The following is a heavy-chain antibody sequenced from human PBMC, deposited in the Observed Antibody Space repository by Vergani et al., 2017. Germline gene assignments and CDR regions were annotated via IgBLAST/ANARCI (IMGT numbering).Heavy chain of an antibody. CDR3: ARDRYYLGSGSYPYFYYYGLDV. CDR1: GGSFSGYY. J-gene: IGHJ6*02. D-gene: IGHD3-10*01. Sequence: QVQLQQWGAGLLKPSETLSLTCAVYGGSFSGYYWSWIRQPPGKGLEWIGEINHSGSTNYNPSLKSRVTISVDTSKNQFPLKLSSVTAADTAVYYCARDRYYLGSGSYPYFYYYGLDVWGQGTAVTVSS. CDR2: INHSGST. V-gene: IGHV4-34*01.